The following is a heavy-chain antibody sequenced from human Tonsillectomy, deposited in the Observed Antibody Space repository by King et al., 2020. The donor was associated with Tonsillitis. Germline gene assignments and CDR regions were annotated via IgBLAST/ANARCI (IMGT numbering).Heavy chain of an antibody. J-gene: IGHJ5*02. Sequence: VQLVESGAEVKKPGESLKISCKGSGYSFTSYWIGWVRQMPGKGLEWMGIIYPGDSDTRYSPSFQGQVTISADKSISTAYLQWSSLKASDTAMYYCARTYYYDSSGYSNPWFDPWGKGTLVTVSS. D-gene: IGHD3-22*01. V-gene: IGHV5-51*01. CDR2: IYPGDSDT. CDR1: GYSFTSYW. CDR3: ARTYYYDSSGYSNPWFDP.